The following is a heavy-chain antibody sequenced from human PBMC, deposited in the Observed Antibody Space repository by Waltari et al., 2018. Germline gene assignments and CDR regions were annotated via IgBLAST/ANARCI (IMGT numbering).Heavy chain of an antibody. CDR1: GGSISSYY. J-gene: IGHJ5*02. CDR3: ARGLAARPGTNNWFDP. CDR2: IYYSGST. Sequence: QVQLQESGPGLVKPSETLSLTCTVSGGSISSYYWSWIRQPPGKGLEWIGYIYYSGSTNYNPSLKSRVTISVDTSKNQFSLKLSSVTAADTAVYYCARGLAARPGTNNWFDPWGQGTLVTVSS. D-gene: IGHD6-6*01. V-gene: IGHV4-59*01.